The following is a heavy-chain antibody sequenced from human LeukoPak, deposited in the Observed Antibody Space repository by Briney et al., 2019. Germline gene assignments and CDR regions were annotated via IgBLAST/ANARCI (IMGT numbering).Heavy chain of an antibody. CDR2: ISGSGAST. CDR1: GFTFTSYA. V-gene: IGHV3-23*01. Sequence: GGSLRLSCAASGFTFTSYALSWVRQAPGKGLEWASVISGSGASTYYAESVKGRFTISRDKSKNTLYLQMNSLRAEDTAVYYCAKRGLWFGESNGLDIWGQGTMVTVSS. J-gene: IGHJ3*02. CDR3: AKRGLWFGESNGLDI. D-gene: IGHD3-10*01.